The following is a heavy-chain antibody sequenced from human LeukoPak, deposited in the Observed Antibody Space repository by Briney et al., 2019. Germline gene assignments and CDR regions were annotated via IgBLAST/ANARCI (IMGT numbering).Heavy chain of an antibody. CDR2: IYYSGST. J-gene: IGHJ5*02. Sequence: ASETLSLTCTLSGGSISSSGYYWGWIRQPPGKGLEWIASIYYSGSTYYNPSLKSRVTISVDTSKNQLSLKLSSLTAADTAVYYCARHEYSGSYYGLSWFDPWGQGTLVTVSS. CDR1: GGSISSSGYY. D-gene: IGHD1-26*01. CDR3: ARHEYSGSYYGLSWFDP. V-gene: IGHV4-39*01.